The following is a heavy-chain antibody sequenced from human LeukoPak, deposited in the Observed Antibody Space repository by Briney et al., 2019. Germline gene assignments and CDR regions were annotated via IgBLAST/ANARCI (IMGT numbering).Heavy chain of an antibody. J-gene: IGHJ4*02. CDR1: GGSISSYY. CDR2: IYYSGST. Sequence: PSETLSLTCTVSGGSISSYYWSWIRQPPGKGLEWIGYIYYSGSTNYNPSLKSRVTISVGTSKNQFSLKLSSVTAADTAVYYCARMTQDIAAAGYFDYWGQGTLVTVSS. CDR3: ARMTQDIAAAGYFDY. D-gene: IGHD6-13*01. V-gene: IGHV4-59*08.